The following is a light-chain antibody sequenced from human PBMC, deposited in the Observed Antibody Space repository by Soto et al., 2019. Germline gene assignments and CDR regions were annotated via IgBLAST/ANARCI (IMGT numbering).Light chain of an antibody. J-gene: IGLJ3*02. V-gene: IGLV2-14*01. CDR2: EVS. CDR3: TSFTASSTWV. CDR1: SSDVGGYNY. Sequence: QSALTQPASVSGSPGQSITISCTGTSSDVGGYNYVSWFQQYPGKAPKLMIYEVSNRPSGVSNRFSGSRSGNTASLTISGLQVEDEADYYCTSFTASSTWVFGGGTKVTVL.